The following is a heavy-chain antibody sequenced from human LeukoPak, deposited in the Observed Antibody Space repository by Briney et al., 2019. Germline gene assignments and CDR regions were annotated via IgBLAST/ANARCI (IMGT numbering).Heavy chain of an antibody. V-gene: IGHV3-74*01. CDR1: GFTFSNYW. CDR2: INSDGSST. Sequence: GGSLRLSCAASGFTFSNYWMHWVRQAPGKGLVWVSRINSDGSSTTYADSVKGRFTISRDNAKNTLHLQMNSLRAEDTAVYYCARYSSRWYLMDVWGKGTTVTVSS. D-gene: IGHD6-19*01. CDR3: ARYSSRWYLMDV. J-gene: IGHJ6*04.